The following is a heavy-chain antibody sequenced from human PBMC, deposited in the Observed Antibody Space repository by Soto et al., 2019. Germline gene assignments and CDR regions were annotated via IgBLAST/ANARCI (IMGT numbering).Heavy chain of an antibody. J-gene: IGHJ6*02. D-gene: IGHD3-10*01. Sequence: QLQLQESGPGLVKPSETLSLTCTVSGGSISSSSYYWGWIRQPPGKGLEWIGSIYYSGSTYYNPSLKSRVTISVDTSKNQFSLKLSSVTAADTAVYYCARRGSWSLYYYYYGMDVWGQGTTVTVSS. V-gene: IGHV4-39*01. CDR2: IYYSGST. CDR1: GGSISSSSYY. CDR3: ARRGSWSLYYYYYGMDV.